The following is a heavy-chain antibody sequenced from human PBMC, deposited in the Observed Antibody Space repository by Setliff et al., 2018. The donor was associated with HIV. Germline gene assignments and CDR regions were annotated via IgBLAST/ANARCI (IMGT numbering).Heavy chain of an antibody. J-gene: IGHJ4*02. CDR2: IYTSGSI. CDR3: ARGLSFYDPGGFDY. D-gene: IGHD3-22*01. V-gene: IGHV4-4*07. CDR1: GGSISSYY. Sequence: SETLSLTCTVSGGSISSYYWSWIRQPAGKGLEWIGRIYTSGSINYNPSLKSRVTISVDTSKNQFSLKLSSVTAADTAVYYCARGLSFYDPGGFDYWGQGTLVTVSS.